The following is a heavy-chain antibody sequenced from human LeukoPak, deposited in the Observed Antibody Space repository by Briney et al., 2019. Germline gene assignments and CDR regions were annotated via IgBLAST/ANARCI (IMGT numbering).Heavy chain of an antibody. CDR2: IYYSGST. Sequence: SETLSLTCTVSGGSISSYYWSWIRQPPGKGLEWIGYIYYSGSTNYNPSLKSRVTISVDTSKNHFSLKLSSVTAADTAVYYCARGIHTDTGYSSSCFDYWGQGTLVTVSS. V-gene: IGHV4-59*01. J-gene: IGHJ4*02. D-gene: IGHD6-13*01. CDR3: ARGIHTDTGYSSSCFDY. CDR1: GGSISSYY.